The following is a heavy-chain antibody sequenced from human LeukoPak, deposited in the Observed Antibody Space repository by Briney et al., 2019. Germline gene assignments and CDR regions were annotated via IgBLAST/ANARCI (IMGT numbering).Heavy chain of an antibody. J-gene: IGHJ4*02. V-gene: IGHV4-59*01. CDR2: IYYSGST. Sequence: SETLSLTCTVSGGSISGYYWSWIRQPPGKGLEWIGYIYYSGSTNYNPSLKSRVTISVDTSKNQFSLKLSSVTAADTAVYYCARSSVAVADIDYWGQGTLVTVSS. CDR1: GGSISGYY. D-gene: IGHD2-15*01. CDR3: ARSSVAVADIDY.